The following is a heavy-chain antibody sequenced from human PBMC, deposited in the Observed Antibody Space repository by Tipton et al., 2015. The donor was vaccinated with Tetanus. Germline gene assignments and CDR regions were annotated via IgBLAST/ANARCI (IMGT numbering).Heavy chain of an antibody. CDR3: ARVKGTYNHYGLDV. V-gene: IGHV4-39*07. Sequence: LRLSCTVSGGSLFSGSFYWAWIRQPPGKGLEWIGNIYYTGSTLQNPSLKSRVTMSLDRSKNQFYLEVRSVTAADTAVYYCARVKGTYNHYGLDVWGQGTTVTVAS. CDR2: IYYTGST. D-gene: IGHD3-10*01. J-gene: IGHJ6*02. CDR1: GGSLFSGSFY.